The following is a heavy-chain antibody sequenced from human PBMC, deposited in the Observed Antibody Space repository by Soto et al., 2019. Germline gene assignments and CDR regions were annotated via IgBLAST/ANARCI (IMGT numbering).Heavy chain of an antibody. D-gene: IGHD6-6*01. CDR3: ARVFPLKYSSSYYYYYGMDV. CDR1: GGSISSYY. V-gene: IGHV4-59*01. J-gene: IGHJ6*02. CDR2: IYYSGST. Sequence: PSETLSLTCTVSGGSISSYYWSWIRQPPGKGLEWIGYIYYSGSTNHNPSLKSRVTISVDTSKNQFSLKLSSVTAADTAVYYCARVFPLKYSSSYYYYYGMDVWGQGTTVTVSS.